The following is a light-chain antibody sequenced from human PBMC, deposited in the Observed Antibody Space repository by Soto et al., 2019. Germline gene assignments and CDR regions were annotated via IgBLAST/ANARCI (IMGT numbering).Light chain of an antibody. CDR1: QSISSW. J-gene: IGKJ1*01. V-gene: IGKV1-5*01. CDR2: DAS. CDR3: QQSTSYSWK. Sequence: DIERTQSPPTRSASAGERVTIACRASQSISSWLAWYQQKPGKATNLLIYDASSLENWVPSRFSCGGCGTEFHLTISSLQPDDFAFYYCQQSTSYSWKFGQGTKVDIK.